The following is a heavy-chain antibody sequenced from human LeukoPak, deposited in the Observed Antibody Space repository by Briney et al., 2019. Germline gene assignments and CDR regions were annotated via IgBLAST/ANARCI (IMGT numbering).Heavy chain of an antibody. J-gene: IGHJ6*02. CDR1: GFTFSSHS. CDR2: ISSSSNYI. Sequence: GGSLRLSCAASGFTFSSHSMTWVRQAPGKGLEWVSSISSSSNYIYYADSVKGRFTISKDNAKNSLYLQMNSLRAEDTALYHCARNNGMDVWGQGTTVIVSS. V-gene: IGHV3-21*04. CDR3: ARNNGMDV.